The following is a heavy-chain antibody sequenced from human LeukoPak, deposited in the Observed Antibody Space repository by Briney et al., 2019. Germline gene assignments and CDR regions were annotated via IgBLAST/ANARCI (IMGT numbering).Heavy chain of an antibody. Sequence: SETLSLTCTVSGGSISSYYWSWIRQPAGKGLEWIGRIYTSGSTNYNPSLKSRVTMSVDTSKNQFSLKLSSVTAAATAVYYCARDYPPASDWLYYYYYMDVWGKGTTVTISS. CDR2: IYTSGST. CDR1: GGSISSYY. J-gene: IGHJ6*03. V-gene: IGHV4-4*07. CDR3: ARDYPPASDWLYYYYYMDV. D-gene: IGHD2-21*02.